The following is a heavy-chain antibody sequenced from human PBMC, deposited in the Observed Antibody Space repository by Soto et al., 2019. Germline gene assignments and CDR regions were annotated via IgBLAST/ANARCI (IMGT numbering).Heavy chain of an antibody. Sequence: GASVKVSCKASGGTFSSYAISWVRQAPGQGLEWMGGIIPIFGTANYAQKFQGRVTITADKSTSTAYMELSSLRSEDTAVYYCAGTYYDILTGPPGHYYGMDVWGQGTTVTVSS. V-gene: IGHV1-69*06. CDR3: AGTYYDILTGPPGHYYGMDV. CDR2: IIPIFGTA. CDR1: GGTFSSYA. J-gene: IGHJ6*02. D-gene: IGHD3-9*01.